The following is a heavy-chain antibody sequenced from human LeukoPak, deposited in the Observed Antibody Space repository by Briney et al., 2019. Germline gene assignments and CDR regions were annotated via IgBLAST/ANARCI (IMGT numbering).Heavy chain of an antibody. J-gene: IGHJ5*02. CDR2: INPNSGGT. Sequence: ASVKVSCKASGYTFTGYYMHWVRQAPGQGLEWMGWINPNSGGTNYAQKLQGRVTMTTDTSTSTAYMELRSLRSDDTAVYYCARAITLNYDFWSGYYFDWFDPWGQGTLVTVSS. CDR3: ARAITLNYDFWSGYYFDWFDP. CDR1: GYTFTGYY. V-gene: IGHV1-2*02. D-gene: IGHD3-3*01.